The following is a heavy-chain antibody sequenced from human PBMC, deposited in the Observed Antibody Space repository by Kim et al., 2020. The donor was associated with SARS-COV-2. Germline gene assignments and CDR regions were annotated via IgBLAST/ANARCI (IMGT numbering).Heavy chain of an antibody. CDR2: ISSSGSTI. J-gene: IGHJ4*02. V-gene: IGHV3-48*03. Sequence: GGSLRLSCAASGFIFSSYEMNWVRQAPGKGLEWVSYISSSGSTIYYADSVKGRFTFSRDNAKNSLYLQMNSLRAEDTAVYYCARDPDGDYFDYWGQGTLVTVSS. D-gene: IGHD4-17*01. CDR1: GFIFSSYE. CDR3: ARDPDGDYFDY.